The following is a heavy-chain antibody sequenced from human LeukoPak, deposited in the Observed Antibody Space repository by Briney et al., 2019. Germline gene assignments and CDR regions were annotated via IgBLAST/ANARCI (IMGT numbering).Heavy chain of an antibody. CDR3: ARVSIRDYGDLDY. D-gene: IGHD4-17*01. Sequence: ASVKVSCKASGYTFTSYDINWVRQATGQGLEWMGWMNPNSGNTGYAQKFQDRVTMTRDTSTSTVYMELSSLRSEDTAVYYCARVSIRDYGDLDYWGQGTLVTVSS. V-gene: IGHV1-8*01. CDR1: GYTFTSYD. CDR2: MNPNSGNT. J-gene: IGHJ4*02.